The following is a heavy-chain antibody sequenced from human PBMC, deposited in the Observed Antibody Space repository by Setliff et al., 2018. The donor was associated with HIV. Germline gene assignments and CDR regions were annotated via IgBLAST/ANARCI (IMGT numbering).Heavy chain of an antibody. CDR3: AKISGTFRYIDC. CDR1: GFPFSNYA. Sequence: LRLSCAASGFPFSNYAMSWVRQAPGKGLEWVSAISSGGGTYYADFVKGRFTISRDNSKNTLYLQMSSLRAEDTAMYYCAKISGTFRYIDCWGQGTLVTVSS. D-gene: IGHD1-20*01. J-gene: IGHJ4*02. V-gene: IGHV3-23*01. CDR2: ISSGGGT.